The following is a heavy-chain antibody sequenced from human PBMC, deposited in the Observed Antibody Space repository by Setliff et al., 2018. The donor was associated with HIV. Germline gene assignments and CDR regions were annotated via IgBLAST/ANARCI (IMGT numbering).Heavy chain of an antibody. V-gene: IGHV4-61*02. CDR1: GGSVSSGSHY. Sequence: PSETLSLTCTVSGGSVSSGSHYWSWIRQPAGKGLEWIGRIYISGSTDYNPSLKSRVTISLDTSRNQFSLNLSSVTAADTAFYYCAIDNNWTDAFDIWGQGTMVTVSS. CDR2: IYISGST. D-gene: IGHD1-20*01. CDR3: AIDNNWTDAFDI. J-gene: IGHJ3*02.